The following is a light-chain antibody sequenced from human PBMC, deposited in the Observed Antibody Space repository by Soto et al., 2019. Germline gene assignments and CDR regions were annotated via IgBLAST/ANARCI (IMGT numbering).Light chain of an antibody. CDR3: QQYHSPPLT. Sequence: EIVLTQSPGTLSLSPGQRATLSYRASQNIRSNYVAWFQQTPGQAPRLLIYGAVNKASGIPDRFSGSGSGTEFTLTISSLEPEDFVVYYCQQYHSPPLTFGQGTKVEIK. J-gene: IGKJ1*01. V-gene: IGKV3-20*01. CDR1: QNIRSNY. CDR2: GAV.